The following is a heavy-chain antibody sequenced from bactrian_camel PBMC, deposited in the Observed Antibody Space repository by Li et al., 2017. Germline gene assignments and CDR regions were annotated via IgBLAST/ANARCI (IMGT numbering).Heavy chain of an antibody. CDR1: GLIMNNGD. D-gene: IGHD3*01. Sequence: HVQLVESGGGSVQPGGSLRLSCRIPGLIMNNGDYCLGWFRQAPGKEREGVAVIDRIGTADYADSVKGRFTISRDNAENTVYLEMNNLNPEDAGIYYCAATIRRSGSWCHDWAGYNFWGQGTQVTVS. V-gene: IGHV3S53*01. J-gene: IGHJ4*01. CDR2: IDRIGTA. CDR3: AATIRRSGSWCHDWAGYNF.